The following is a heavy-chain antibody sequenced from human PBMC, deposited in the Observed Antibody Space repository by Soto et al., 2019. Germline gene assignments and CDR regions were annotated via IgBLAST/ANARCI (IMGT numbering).Heavy chain of an antibody. J-gene: IGHJ6*02. D-gene: IGHD3-3*01. CDR1: GFTFSSYD. CDR2: IGTAGDP. Sequence: EVQLVETGGGLVQPGGSLGLSCAASGFTFSSYDMHWVRQATGKGLEWVSAIGTAGDPYYPGSVKGRFTISRENAKNSLYLQMNSLRAGDTAVYYCARGEWANDTYYYYGMDVWGQGTTVTVSS. V-gene: IGHV3-13*05. CDR3: ARGEWANDTYYYYGMDV.